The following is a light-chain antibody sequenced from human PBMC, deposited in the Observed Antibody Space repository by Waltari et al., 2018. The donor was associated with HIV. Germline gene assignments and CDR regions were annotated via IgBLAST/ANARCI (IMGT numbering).Light chain of an antibody. J-gene: IGLJ3*02. CDR3: QTWGTGIQV. Sequence: QVVLTQSPFASASLGASVKLTCPLSSGHRSYAIAWHQQQSEKGPRYLMKVNGDGSHIKGDGIPDRFSGSSSGAERYLTISSLQFEDEADYYCQTWGTGIQVFGGGTKLTVL. CDR2: VNGDGSH. CDR1: SGHRSYA. V-gene: IGLV4-69*02.